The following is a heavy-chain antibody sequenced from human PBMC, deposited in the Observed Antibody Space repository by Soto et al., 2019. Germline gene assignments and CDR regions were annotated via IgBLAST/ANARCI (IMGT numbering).Heavy chain of an antibody. Sequence: QVQLVQSGAEVKKPGASVKVSCKASGYTFTSYYMHWVRQAPGQGLEWMGIINPSGGSTSYAQKFQRRVTMTRDTSTSTVYMELSSLRSEDTAVYYCARAMTYGGIPKYYFDYWGQGTLVTVSS. D-gene: IGHD4-17*01. CDR1: GYTFTSYY. CDR3: ARAMTYGGIPKYYFDY. CDR2: INPSGGST. J-gene: IGHJ4*02. V-gene: IGHV1-46*03.